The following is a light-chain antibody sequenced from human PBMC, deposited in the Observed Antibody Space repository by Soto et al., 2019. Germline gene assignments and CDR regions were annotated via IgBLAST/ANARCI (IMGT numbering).Light chain of an antibody. CDR3: KQNDKRPRT. Sequence: VMTQAPATLSLSPGERATLSCRASQTVNNYVAWYQLKPGQAPRLLIYGASTRATDIPARFSGSGSGKESTLTIRSVQYEDFAEYYYKQNDKRPRTFGQGTKVDIK. V-gene: IGKV3-15*01. CDR2: GAS. J-gene: IGKJ1*01. CDR1: QTVNNY.